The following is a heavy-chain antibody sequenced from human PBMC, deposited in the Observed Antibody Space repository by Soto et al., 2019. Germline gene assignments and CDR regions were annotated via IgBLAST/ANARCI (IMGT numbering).Heavy chain of an antibody. V-gene: IGHV4-59*01. D-gene: IGHD1-26*01. Sequence: SETLSLTCTVSGGSISGYYWSWIRQPPGKGLEWIGYVHSGGSTNYNPSLKSRVTISVDTSKNQFSLKVSSVTAADTAVYYCARDVRRLARRSGKYYIAFDIWGQGXVVTV. CDR2: VHSGGST. CDR3: ARDVRRLARRSGKYYIAFDI. CDR1: GGSISGYY. J-gene: IGHJ3*02.